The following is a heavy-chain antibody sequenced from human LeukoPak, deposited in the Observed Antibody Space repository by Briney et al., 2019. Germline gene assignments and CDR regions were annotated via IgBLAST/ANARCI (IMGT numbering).Heavy chain of an antibody. CDR3: ARPRDCSGGSCYYDAFDI. V-gene: IGHV4-61*02. Sequence: SQTLSLTCTVSGGSISSGSYYWSWIRQPAGKGLEWIGRIYTSGSTNYNPSLKSRVTISVDTSKNQFSLKLSSVTAADTAVYYCARPRDCSGGSCYYDAFDIWGQGTMVTVSS. CDR2: IYTSGST. D-gene: IGHD2-15*01. CDR1: GGSISSGSYY. J-gene: IGHJ3*02.